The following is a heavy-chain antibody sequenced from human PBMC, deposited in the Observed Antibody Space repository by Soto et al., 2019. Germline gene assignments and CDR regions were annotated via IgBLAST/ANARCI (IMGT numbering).Heavy chain of an antibody. D-gene: IGHD2-21*02. CDR1: GYSFRNYD. J-gene: IGHJ4*01. CDR3: ARGTYFSGRDCDWGAHDY. CDR2: MNTNNGNT. V-gene: IGHV1-8*01. Sequence: GASVKVSCKASGYSFRNYDITWVRQAPGQGLEWMGWMNTNNGNTGCAPKFQDRVTMTRDTSITTAYMELSSLRSDDTAVYYCARGTYFSGRDCDWGAHDYWG.